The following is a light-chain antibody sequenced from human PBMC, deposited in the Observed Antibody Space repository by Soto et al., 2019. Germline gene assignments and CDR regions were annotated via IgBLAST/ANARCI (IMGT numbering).Light chain of an antibody. J-gene: IGLJ2*01. CDR3: LLYYGGAQLV. CDR2: STS. Sequence: QAVVTQEPSLTVSPGGTVTLTCASSTGAVTSGYYPNWFQQKPGQAPRALIYSTSNQHSWTPARFSGSLLGGKAALTLSGVQPEDEDEYYCLLYYGGAQLVFGGGTKVTVL. CDR1: TGAVTSGYY. V-gene: IGLV7-43*01.